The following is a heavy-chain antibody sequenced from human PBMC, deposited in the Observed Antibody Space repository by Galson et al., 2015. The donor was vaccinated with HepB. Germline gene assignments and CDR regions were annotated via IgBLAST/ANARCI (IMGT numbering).Heavy chain of an antibody. V-gene: IGHV4-34*01. CDR1: GGSFSGYY. Sequence: QVQLQESGPGLVKPSETLSLTCAVYGGSFSGYYWSWIRQPPGKGLEWIGEINHSGSTNYNPSLKSRVTISVDTSKNQFSLKLSSVTAADTAVYYCARGPTKLVGYCSGGSCYNDYWGQGTLVTVSS. J-gene: IGHJ4*02. CDR2: INHSGST. D-gene: IGHD2-15*01. CDR3: ARGPTKLVGYCSGGSCYNDY.